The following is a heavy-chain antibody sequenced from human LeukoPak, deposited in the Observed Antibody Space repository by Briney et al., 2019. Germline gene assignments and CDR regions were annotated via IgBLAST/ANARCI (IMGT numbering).Heavy chain of an antibody. Sequence: PGGSLRLSCAASGFTFSSYWMSWVRQAPGKGLEWVANIKQDGSEKYYVDSVKGRFTISRDNAKNSLYLQMNSLRAEDTAVYYCARDRGYDYVWGSYRYTGAFDIWGQGTMATVSS. V-gene: IGHV3-7*01. D-gene: IGHD3-16*02. CDR2: IKQDGSEK. CDR1: GFTFSSYW. CDR3: ARDRGYDYVWGSYRYTGAFDI. J-gene: IGHJ3*02.